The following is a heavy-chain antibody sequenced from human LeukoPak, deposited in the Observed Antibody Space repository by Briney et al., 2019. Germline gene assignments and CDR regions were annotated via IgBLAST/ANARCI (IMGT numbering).Heavy chain of an antibody. CDR3: ARVDDDLDAFDL. J-gene: IGHJ3*01. CDR2: INKDGSGK. CDR1: GFTLSSYE. V-gene: IGHV3-7*01. Sequence: GGSLRLSCTVSGFTLSSYEMSWIRQAPGKGLEWVANINKDGSGKYYLESVKGRFTISRDNAKNSVFLQMSSLTSEDTAVYFCARVDDDLDAFDLWGQGTLVTVSS. D-gene: IGHD3-3*01.